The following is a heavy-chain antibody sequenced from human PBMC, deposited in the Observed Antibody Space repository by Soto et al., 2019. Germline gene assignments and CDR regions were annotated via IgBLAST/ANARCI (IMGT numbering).Heavy chain of an antibody. J-gene: IGHJ4*02. CDR2: ISSSSSYI. CDR1: GFTFSSYS. Sequence: EVQLVESGGGLVKPGGSLRLSCAASGFTFSSYSMNWVRQAPWKGLEWVSSISSSSSYIYYADSVKGRFTISRDNAKNSLYLLMNSLRAEDPAVYYCAREVSKYSGYDFDYWGQGTLVTVSS. CDR3: AREVSKYSGYDFDY. V-gene: IGHV3-21*01. D-gene: IGHD5-12*01.